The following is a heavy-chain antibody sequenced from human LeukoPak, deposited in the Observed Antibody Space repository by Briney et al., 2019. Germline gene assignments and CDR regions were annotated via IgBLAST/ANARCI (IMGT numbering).Heavy chain of an antibody. J-gene: IGHJ4*02. Sequence: SETLSLTCAVYGGSFSGYYWSWIRQPPGKGLEWIGEINHSGSTNYNPSLKSRVTISVDTSKNQFSLKLSSVTAADTAVYYCARGRWYCTKGVCQVYFDYWGQGTLVTVSS. D-gene: IGHD2-8*01. V-gene: IGHV4-34*01. CDR3: ARGRWYCTKGVCQVYFDY. CDR1: GGSFSGYY. CDR2: INHSGST.